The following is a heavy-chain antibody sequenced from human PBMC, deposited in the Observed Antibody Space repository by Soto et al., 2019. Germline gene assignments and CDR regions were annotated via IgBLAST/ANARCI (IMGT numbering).Heavy chain of an antibody. CDR2: IVPMFGTS. V-gene: IGHV1-69*06. CDR1: GGTSTRYA. Sequence: QERLVQSGAEVRKPGSSVKVSCKVTGGTSTRYAINWVRQAPGQGLEWMGGIVPMFGTSKYAQKIQGRVTITADTSTNIAYMELRSLRSEDTAVYYCNRGSEYDFWIGYLWGQETLVSVSS. CDR3: NRGSEYDFWIGYL. D-gene: IGHD3-3*01. J-gene: IGHJ4*02.